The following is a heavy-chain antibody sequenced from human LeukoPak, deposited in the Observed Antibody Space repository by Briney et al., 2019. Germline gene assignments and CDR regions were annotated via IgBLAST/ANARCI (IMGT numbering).Heavy chain of an antibody. CDR1: GFTVSSNY. Sequence: GGSLRLSCAASGFTVSSNYMSWVRQAPGKGLEWVSVIYRGGSKDYGDSVKGRFTISRDNARNSLYLQMNTLRVEDTALYYCARGRRSSSIWYLDYWGQGTLVTVSS. CDR3: ARGRRSSSIWYLDY. J-gene: IGHJ4*02. V-gene: IGHV3-53*01. CDR2: IYRGGSK. D-gene: IGHD6-13*01.